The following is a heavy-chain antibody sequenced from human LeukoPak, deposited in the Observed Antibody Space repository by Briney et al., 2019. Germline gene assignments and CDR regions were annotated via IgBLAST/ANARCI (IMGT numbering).Heavy chain of an antibody. CDR3: ARLYSSSSLRFDP. CDR2: IYYSGST. Sequence: SETLSLTCTVSGGSISSYYWSWIRQPPGKGLEWIGYIYYSGSTNYNPSLKSRVTTSVDTSKNQFSLKLSSVTAADTAVYYCARLYSSSSLRFDPWGQGTLVTVSS. J-gene: IGHJ5*02. V-gene: IGHV4-59*01. CDR1: GGSISSYY. D-gene: IGHD6-6*01.